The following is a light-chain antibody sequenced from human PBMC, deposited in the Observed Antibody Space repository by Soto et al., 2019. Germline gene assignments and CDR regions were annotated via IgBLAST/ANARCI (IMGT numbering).Light chain of an antibody. CDR2: DDS. CDR3: QVWDSSSDHLYV. CDR1: NIGRKS. V-gene: IGLV3-21*02. Sequence: SYELTQPPSVSVAPGQTARITCGGNNIGRKSVHWYQQKPGQAPVLVVYDDSDRPSGIPERFSGSNSGNTATLTISRVEAGDEADYYCQVWDSSSDHLYVFGTGTQLTVL. J-gene: IGLJ1*01.